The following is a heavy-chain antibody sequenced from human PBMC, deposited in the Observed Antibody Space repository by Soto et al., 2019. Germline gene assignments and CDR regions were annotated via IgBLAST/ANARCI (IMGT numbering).Heavy chain of an antibody. J-gene: IGHJ4*02. CDR3: ARVSSSWSNYFDY. V-gene: IGHV4-59*01. Sequence: SETLSLTCTVSGGSMSSYSWTWIRQPPGKGLEWIGYIYYSGSTSYNPSLKSRVTISIDTSKNQFSLKVNSVTAADTAVYYCARVSSSWSNYFDYWGQGTPVTVSS. D-gene: IGHD6-13*01. CDR2: IYYSGST. CDR1: GGSMSSYS.